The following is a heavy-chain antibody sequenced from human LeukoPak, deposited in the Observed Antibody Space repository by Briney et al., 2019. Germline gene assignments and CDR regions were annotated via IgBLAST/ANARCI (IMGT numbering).Heavy chain of an antibody. CDR2: IKSKTDGGTT. CDR3: TTAAAGSSSFDY. J-gene: IGHJ4*02. CDR1: GFTFSNAW. Sequence: GGSLGLSCAASGFTFSNAWMSWVRQAPGKGLEWVGRIKSKTDGGTTDYAAPVKGRFTISRDDSKNTLYLQMNSLKTEDTAVYYCTTAAAGSSSFDYWGQGTLVTVSS. V-gene: IGHV3-15*01. D-gene: IGHD6-13*01.